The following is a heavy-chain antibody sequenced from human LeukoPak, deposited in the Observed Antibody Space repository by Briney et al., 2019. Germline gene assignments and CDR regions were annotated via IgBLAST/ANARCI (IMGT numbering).Heavy chain of an antibody. CDR1: PGSITGYY. V-gene: IGHV4-59*01. Sequence: SETLSLTCNVSPGSITGYYFTWIRQPPGKGLEWIGYIYYSGTTKYSPSLKSRLVMSLDTSKNQVSLRLTSVTAADTAVYYCARDSGGPYYHPYGMDVWGRGTTVTVSS. J-gene: IGHJ6*02. D-gene: IGHD1-1*01. CDR2: IYYSGTT. CDR3: ARDSGGPYYHPYGMDV.